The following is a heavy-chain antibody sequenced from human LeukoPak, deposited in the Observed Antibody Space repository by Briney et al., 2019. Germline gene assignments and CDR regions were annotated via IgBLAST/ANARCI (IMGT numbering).Heavy chain of an antibody. Sequence: SGPTVVNPTQTLTLTCTSSGFSLSTRGMRVSWIRQPPGKALEWLARIDWDDDKFYSTSLKTRLTISKDTSKNQVVLTMTNMDPVDTATYYCARTWRIRPFDYWGQGTLVTVSS. J-gene: IGHJ4*02. CDR2: IDWDDDK. CDR1: GFSLSTRGMR. D-gene: IGHD3-3*02. CDR3: ARTWRIRPFDY. V-gene: IGHV2-70*04.